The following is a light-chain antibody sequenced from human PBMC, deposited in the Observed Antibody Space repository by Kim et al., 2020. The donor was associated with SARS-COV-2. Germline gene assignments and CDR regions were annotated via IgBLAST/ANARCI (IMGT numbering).Light chain of an antibody. J-gene: IGKJ2*01. CDR1: QSIDNY. CDR2: GAS. V-gene: IGKV1-27*01. CDR3: QKYNSGPYT. Sequence: SASVGDRITITCRASQSIDNYLAWYQQKPGKVPKLLIYGASTLQPGVPSRFSGSASGTDFTLTISSLQPEDVATYYCQKYNSGPYTFGQGTKLEI.